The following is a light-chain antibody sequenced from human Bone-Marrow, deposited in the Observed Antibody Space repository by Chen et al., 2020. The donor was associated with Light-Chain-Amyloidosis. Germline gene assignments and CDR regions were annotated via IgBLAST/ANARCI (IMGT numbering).Light chain of an antibody. CDR3: QQSYPTPFT. J-gene: IGKJ3*01. V-gene: IGKV1-39*01. Sequence: DIQMTQTPSSLSASVGDRVTITCRASQTISIYVNWYQQKPGIAPKPLIISTSTLQSGVPSRYSDSASRTDFTLTINSLQPEDFASYSCQQSYPTPFTFRPRT. CDR1: QTISIY. CDR2: STS.